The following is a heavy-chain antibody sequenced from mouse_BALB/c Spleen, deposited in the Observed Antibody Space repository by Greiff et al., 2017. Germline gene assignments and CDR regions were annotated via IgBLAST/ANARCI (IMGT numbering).Heavy chain of an antibody. CDR1: GYSITSDYA. Sequence: EVQLQQSGPGLVKPSQSLSLTCTVTGYSITSDYAWNWIRQFPGNKLEWMGYISYSGSTSYNPSLKSRISITRDTSKNQFFLQLNSVTTEDTATYYCARERDYYGSSYEGAMDYWGQGTSVTVSS. J-gene: IGHJ4*01. D-gene: IGHD1-1*01. CDR2: ISYSGST. CDR3: ARERDYYGSSYEGAMDY. V-gene: IGHV3-2*02.